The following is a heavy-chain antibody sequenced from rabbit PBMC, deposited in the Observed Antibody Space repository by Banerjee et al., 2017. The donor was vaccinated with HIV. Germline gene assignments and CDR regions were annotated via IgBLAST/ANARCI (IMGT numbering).Heavy chain of an antibody. J-gene: IGHJ4*01. CDR2: IDADDSDST. V-gene: IGHV1S45*01. Sequence: QEQLEESGGDLVKPEGSLTLTCTASGFSFSSSYWMCWVRQAPGKGLEWIGCIDADDSDSTYYASWAKGRFTISKTSSTTVTLQMTSLTVADTATYFCARGSSLAYGNLWGPGTLVTVS. CDR3: ARGSSLAYGNL. CDR1: GFSFSSSYW. D-gene: IGHD8-1*01.